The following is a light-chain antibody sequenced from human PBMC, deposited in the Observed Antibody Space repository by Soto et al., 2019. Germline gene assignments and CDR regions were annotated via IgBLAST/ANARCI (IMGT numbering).Light chain of an antibody. J-gene: IGLJ2*01. CDR1: TGAVTSVDY. CDR2: GTS. Sequence: QAVVTQEPSLTVSPGGTVTLTCASGTGAVTSVDYPNWFQQKPGQAPRALIYGTSNKHSWTPARFSGSLLGGNAALTLSGVQPEDEAEYYCLLYYGGAQMVFGGGTKVTVL. CDR3: LLYYGGAQMV. V-gene: IGLV7-43*01.